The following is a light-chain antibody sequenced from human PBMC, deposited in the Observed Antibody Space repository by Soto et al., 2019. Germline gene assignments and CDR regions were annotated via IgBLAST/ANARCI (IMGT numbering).Light chain of an antibody. CDR3: QHYGGMWA. Sequence: EIRMTKSPSTLSASVGDRLTTTFRASQSISNRLAWYQQKPGKAPKVLIYDASNLESGVPSRFSGSGSGTEFILTISSLQPDDFTTYYCQHYGGMWAFGQGTKVDIK. J-gene: IGKJ1*01. CDR2: DAS. V-gene: IGKV1-5*01. CDR1: QSISNR.